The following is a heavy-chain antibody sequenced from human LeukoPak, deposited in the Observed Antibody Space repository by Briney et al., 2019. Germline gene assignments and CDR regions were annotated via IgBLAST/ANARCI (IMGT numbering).Heavy chain of an antibody. V-gene: IGHV4-34*01. CDR1: GGSFSGYY. CDR2: INHSGST. D-gene: IGHD3-16*01. CDR3: ARGRAGYVKRRRENAFDI. Sequence: PSETLSLTCAVYGGSFSGYYWSWIRQPPGKGLEWIGEINHSGSTNYNPSLKSRVTISVDTSQNQFSLKLSSVTAADTAVYYCARGRAGYVKRRRENAFDIWGQGTMVTVSS. J-gene: IGHJ3*02.